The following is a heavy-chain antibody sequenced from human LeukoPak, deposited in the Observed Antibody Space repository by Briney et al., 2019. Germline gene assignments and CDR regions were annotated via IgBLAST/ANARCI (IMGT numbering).Heavy chain of an antibody. Sequence: ASVKVSCKASGGTFSSYAISWVRQAPGQGLEWMGGIIPIFGTANYAQKFQGRVTITADKSTNTAYMELSSLRSEDTAVYYCARRYCTNGICYDDRGSFDIWGQGTMVTVSS. CDR1: GGTFSSYA. V-gene: IGHV1-69*06. J-gene: IGHJ3*02. CDR2: IIPIFGTA. CDR3: ARRYCTNGICYDDRGSFDI. D-gene: IGHD2-8*01.